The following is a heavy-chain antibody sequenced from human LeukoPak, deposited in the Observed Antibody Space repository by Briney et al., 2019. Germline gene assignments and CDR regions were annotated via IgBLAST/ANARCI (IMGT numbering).Heavy chain of an antibody. CDR2: ISAYNGNT. CDR1: GYTFTSYG. J-gene: IGHJ5*02. D-gene: IGHD5-12*01. CDR3: ARGLSVVSGYDSGNWFDP. V-gene: IGHV1-18*01. Sequence: ASVKVSCKASGYTFTSYGISWVRQAPGQGLEWMGWISAYNGNTNYAQKLQGRVTMTTDTSTSTAYMELRSLRSEDTAVYYCARGLSVVSGYDSGNWFDPWGQGTLVTVSS.